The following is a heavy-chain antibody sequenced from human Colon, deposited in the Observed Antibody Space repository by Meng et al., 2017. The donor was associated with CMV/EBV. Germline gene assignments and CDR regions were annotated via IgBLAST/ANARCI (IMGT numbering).Heavy chain of an antibody. CDR1: GGSISSYY. D-gene: IGHD3-3*01. CDR3: ARVQEGFPIFGVVIPSWFDP. J-gene: IGHJ5*02. Sequence: GSLRLSCTVSGGSISSYYWSWIRQPPGKGLEWIGYICYSGTTNYNPSLKSRVTISVDTSKSQFSLKLSSVTAADTAVYYCARVQEGFPIFGVVIPSWFDPWGQGTLVTVSS. CDR2: ICYSGTT. V-gene: IGHV4-59*01.